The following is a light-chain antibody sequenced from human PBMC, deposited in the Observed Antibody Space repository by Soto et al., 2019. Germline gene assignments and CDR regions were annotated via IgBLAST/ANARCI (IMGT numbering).Light chain of an antibody. CDR3: PQLQSYPFT. Sequence: DIQLTQSPSFLSASLGDRVTITCRASQVITSSLAWYQQKSGEAPNVLIYETSTLQSGVPSRFSGSKSGTEFTLTISSLQPEDFATYYCPQLQSYPFTFGPGTKVDIK. CDR2: ETS. CDR1: QVITSS. V-gene: IGKV1-9*01. J-gene: IGKJ3*01.